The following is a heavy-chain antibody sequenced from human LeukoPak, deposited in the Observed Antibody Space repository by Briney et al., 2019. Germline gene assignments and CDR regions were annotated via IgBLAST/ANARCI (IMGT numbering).Heavy chain of an antibody. CDR3: ARARGTTVVRLSYFDY. J-gene: IGHJ4*02. D-gene: IGHD4-17*01. CDR1: GGSISSGGYY. Sequence: SETLSLTCTVSGGSISSGGYYWSWIRQHPGKGLEWIGYIYYSGSTYYNPSLKSRVTISVDTSKNQFSLKLSSVTAADTAVYYCARARGTTVVRLSYFDYWGQGTLVTVSS. CDR2: IYYSGST. V-gene: IGHV4-31*03.